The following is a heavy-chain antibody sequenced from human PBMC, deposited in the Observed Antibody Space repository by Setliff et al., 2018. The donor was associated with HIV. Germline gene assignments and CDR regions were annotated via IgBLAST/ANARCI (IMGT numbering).Heavy chain of an antibody. J-gene: IGHJ4*02. CDR3: AKDGISGGAYPPYYFDY. V-gene: IGHV3-23*01. CDR2: ISGSGGST. CDR1: GFTFSSYA. D-gene: IGHD2-15*01. Sequence: PGGSLRLSCAASGFTFSSYASGWVRQAPGKGLEWVSAISGSGGSTYYADSVKGRFTISSDNSKNTLYLQMNRLRVGDTAVYYCAKDGISGGAYPPYYFDYWGQGTLVTVSS.